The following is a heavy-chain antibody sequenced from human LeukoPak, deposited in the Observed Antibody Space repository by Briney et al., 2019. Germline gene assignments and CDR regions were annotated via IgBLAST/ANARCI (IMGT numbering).Heavy chain of an antibody. CDR2: IGTESDT. V-gene: IGHV3-13*01. CDR1: GFRFSGSD. Sequence: GGSLRLSCAASGFRFSGSDMHWVRQVVGKGLEWVSTIGTESDTFYPGSVRGRFIISRENAKDSLYLQMNSLTAGDTAIYYCARGERPPPYTTDSWFFDLWGRGTLVTVSS. D-gene: IGHD3-16*01. CDR3: ARGERPPPYTTDSWFFDL. J-gene: IGHJ2*01.